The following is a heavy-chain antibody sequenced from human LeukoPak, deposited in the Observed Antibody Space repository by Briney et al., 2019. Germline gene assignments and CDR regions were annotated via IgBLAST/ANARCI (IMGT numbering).Heavy chain of an antibody. D-gene: IGHD5-24*01. CDR1: GFTFSNYL. V-gene: IGHV3-7*04. CDR2: IKQDGSKK. Sequence: GGSLRLSCAASGFTFSNYLMHWVRQTPGKGLVWVANIKQDGSKKSYVDSVKGRFTISRDNAKNSLYLQMNSLRAEDTAIYYCTRVGYIDEGIDYWGQGTLVTVSS. J-gene: IGHJ4*02. CDR3: TRVGYIDEGIDY.